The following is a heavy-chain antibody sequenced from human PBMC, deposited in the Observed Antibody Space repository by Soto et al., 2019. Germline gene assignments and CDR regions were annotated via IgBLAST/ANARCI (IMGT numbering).Heavy chain of an antibody. Sequence: PSETLSLTCTVSGGSISSGGYYWSWIRQHPGKGLEWIGYIYYSGSTYYNPSLKSRVTISVDTSKNQFSLKLSSVTAADTAVYYCARGLVVVAATSYFDYWGQGTLVTAS. CDR3: ARGLVVVAATSYFDY. D-gene: IGHD2-15*01. CDR2: IYYSGST. V-gene: IGHV4-31*03. J-gene: IGHJ4*02. CDR1: GGSISSGGYY.